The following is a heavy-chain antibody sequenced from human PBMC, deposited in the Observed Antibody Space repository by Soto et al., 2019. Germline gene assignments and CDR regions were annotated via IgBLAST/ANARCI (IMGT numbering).Heavy chain of an antibody. J-gene: IGHJ6*02. D-gene: IGHD2-21*02. CDR1: GFTFSDYY. V-gene: IGHV3-11*01. CDR2: ISSSGSTI. CDR3: AGGIQCGGDCSYYYYYGMDV. Sequence: QVQLVESGGGLVKPGGSLRLSCAASGFTFSDYYMSWIRQAPGKGLEWVSYISSSGSTIYYADSVKGRFTISRDNAKNSLYLQMHSLRAEDTAVYYCAGGIQCGGDCSYYYYYGMDVWGQGTTVTVSS.